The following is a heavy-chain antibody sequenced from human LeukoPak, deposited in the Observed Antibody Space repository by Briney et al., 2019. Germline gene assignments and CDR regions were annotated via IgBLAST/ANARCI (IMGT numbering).Heavy chain of an antibody. V-gene: IGHV4-59*01. CDR3: ARTDLGWFDP. D-gene: IGHD2-21*02. CDR1: GGSISSYY. Sequence: TSETLSLTCTVSGGSISSYYWSWIRQPPGKGLEWIGYIYYSGSTNYNPSLKSRVTISVDTSKNQFSLKLSSVTAADTAVYYCARTDLGWFDPWGQGTLVTVSS. CDR2: IYYSGST. J-gene: IGHJ5*02.